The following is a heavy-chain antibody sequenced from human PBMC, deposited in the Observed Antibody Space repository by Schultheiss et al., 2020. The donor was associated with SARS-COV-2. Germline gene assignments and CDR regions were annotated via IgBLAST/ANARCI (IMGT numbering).Heavy chain of an antibody. Sequence: SETLSLSCTVSGGSISSYYWSWIRQPPGKGLEWIGSIYYSGSTYYNPSLKSRVTISVDTSKNQFSLKLSSVTAADTAVYYCARGRIMITFGGVTDYWGQGTLVTVSS. CDR3: ARGRIMITFGGVTDY. CDR2: IYYSGST. D-gene: IGHD3-16*01. V-gene: IGHV4-39*07. CDR1: GGSISSYY. J-gene: IGHJ4*02.